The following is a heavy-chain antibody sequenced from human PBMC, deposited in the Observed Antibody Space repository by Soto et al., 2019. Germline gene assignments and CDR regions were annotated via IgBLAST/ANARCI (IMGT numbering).Heavy chain of an antibody. CDR3: ARATIFGVVNDY. D-gene: IGHD3-3*01. V-gene: IGHV4-61*01. CDR2: IYYSGST. CDR1: GGSVISGSYY. Sequence: SETLSLTCTVSGGSVISGSYYWIWIRQPPGKGLEWIGYIYYSGSTNYNPSLKSRVTISVDTSKNQFSLKLSSVTAADTAVYYCARATIFGVVNDYWGQGTLVTVSS. J-gene: IGHJ4*02.